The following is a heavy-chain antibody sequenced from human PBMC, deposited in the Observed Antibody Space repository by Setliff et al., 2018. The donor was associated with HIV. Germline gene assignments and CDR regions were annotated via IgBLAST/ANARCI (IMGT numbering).Heavy chain of an antibody. J-gene: IGHJ5*02. Sequence: GESLKISCKGSGYSFSSYWIGWVRQMPGRGLEWMGIIYPGDSDTRYNPSFQGQVTISADKFISTAYLQWSSLKASDTAMYYCARVPSQRVESSGWYIWFDPWGQGTLVTVSS. CDR2: IYPGDSDT. V-gene: IGHV5-51*01. CDR1: GYSFSSYW. CDR3: ARVPSQRVESSGWYIWFDP. D-gene: IGHD6-19*01.